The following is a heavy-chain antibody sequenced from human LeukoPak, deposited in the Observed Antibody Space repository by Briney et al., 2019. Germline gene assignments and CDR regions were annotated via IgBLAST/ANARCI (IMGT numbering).Heavy chain of an antibody. CDR2: INWNGGST. Sequence: GGSLRLSCAASGFTFDDYGTSWVRQAPGKGLEWVSGINWNGGSTGYADSVKGRFTISRDNAKNSLYLQMNSLRAEDTALYYCARHAAHDYGDFYYYYYMDVWGKGTTVTVSS. CDR1: GFTFDDYG. V-gene: IGHV3-20*04. D-gene: IGHD4-17*01. CDR3: ARHAAHDYGDFYYYYYMDV. J-gene: IGHJ6*03.